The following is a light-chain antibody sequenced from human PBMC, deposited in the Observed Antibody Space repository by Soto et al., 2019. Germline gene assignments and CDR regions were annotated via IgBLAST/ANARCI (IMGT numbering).Light chain of an antibody. CDR3: SSYTSSSPCV. J-gene: IGLJ1*01. CDR2: EVS. Sequence: QSVLTQPASVSGSPGQSITISCTGTSSDVGGYNYVSWYQQHPGKGPKLMIYEVSNRPSGVSNRFSGSKSGNTATLTISGLQAEDEADYYCSSYTSSSPCVFGTGTKVTVL. V-gene: IGLV2-14*03. CDR1: SSDVGGYNY.